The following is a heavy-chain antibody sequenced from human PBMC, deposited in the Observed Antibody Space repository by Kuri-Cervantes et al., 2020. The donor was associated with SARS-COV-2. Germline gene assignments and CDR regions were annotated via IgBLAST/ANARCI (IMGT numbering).Heavy chain of an antibody. J-gene: IGHJ4*02. CDR1: GFTFSSYS. CDR3: ARDPDWGGNY. CDR2: ISSSSSYI. V-gene: IGHV3-21*01. D-gene: IGHD7-27*01. Sequence: ETLSLTCAASGFTFSSYSMNWVRQAPGKGLEWVSSISSSSSYIYYADSVKGRFTISRDNAKNSLYLQMNSLRAEDTAVYYCARDPDWGGNYWGQGTLVTVSS.